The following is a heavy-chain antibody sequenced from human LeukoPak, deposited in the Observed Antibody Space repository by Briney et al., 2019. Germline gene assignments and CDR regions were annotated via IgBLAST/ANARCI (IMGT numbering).Heavy chain of an antibody. Sequence: GGSLRLSCAVSGFTFSSYSMNWVRQAPGKGLEWVSSISSSSSYIYYADSVKGRFTISRDNAKNSLYLQMNSLRAEDTAVYYCVSGDYGGNSVHNYWGQGTLVTVSS. CDR3: VSGDYGGNSVHNY. CDR2: ISSSSSYI. J-gene: IGHJ4*02. D-gene: IGHD4-23*01. CDR1: GFTFSSYS. V-gene: IGHV3-21*01.